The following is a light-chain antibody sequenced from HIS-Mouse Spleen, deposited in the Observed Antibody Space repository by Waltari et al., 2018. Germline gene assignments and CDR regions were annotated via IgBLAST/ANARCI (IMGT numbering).Light chain of an antibody. Sequence: DIPLTQSPSFLSASVVDRVTITCRASQGLSRYLAWYQQKPGKAPKHLIYSASTLQSGVPTRLSGSGSATDFTLTISSLQPEDFATYDCEQLKSYPPTFGQGTKVEI. V-gene: IGKV1-9*01. CDR3: EQLKSYPPT. CDR1: QGLSRY. CDR2: SAS. J-gene: IGKJ1*01.